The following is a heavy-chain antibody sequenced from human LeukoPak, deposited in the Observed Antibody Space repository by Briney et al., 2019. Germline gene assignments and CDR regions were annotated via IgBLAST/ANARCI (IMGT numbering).Heavy chain of an antibody. CDR2: INPSGGST. V-gene: IGHV1-46*01. Sequence: GASVKVSCKASGYTFTSYYMHWVRQAPGQGLEWMGIINPSGGSTSYAQKFQGRVTMTRDTSTSTVYMELSSLRSEDTAVYYCARDLGVSILPGLLWFGELLPDYWGQGTLVTVSS. CDR1: GYTFTSYY. J-gene: IGHJ4*02. D-gene: IGHD3-10*01. CDR3: ARDLGVSILPGLLWFGELLPDY.